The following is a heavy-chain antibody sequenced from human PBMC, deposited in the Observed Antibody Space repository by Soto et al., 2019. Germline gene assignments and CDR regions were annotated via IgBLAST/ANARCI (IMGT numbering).Heavy chain of an antibody. D-gene: IGHD3-10*01. CDR1: GFTFSSYW. V-gene: IGHV3-74*01. CDR2: INSDGSST. J-gene: IGHJ4*02. Sequence: GGSLRLSCAASGFTFSSYWMHWVRQAPGKGLVWVSRINSDGSSTYYADSVKGRFTISRDNAKNTLYLQMNSLRTEDTATYYCVRGRYGSEIHWGQGTKVTVSS. CDR3: VRGRYGSEIH.